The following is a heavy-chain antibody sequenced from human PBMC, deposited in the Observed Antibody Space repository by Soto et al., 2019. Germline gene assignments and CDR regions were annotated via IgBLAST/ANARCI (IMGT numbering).Heavy chain of an antibody. CDR3: GVGDSAYFDY. Sequence: QVQLVESGGGVVQPGRSLRLSCAASGFTFSSYGMHWVRQAPGKGLEWVAVISYDGSNKYYADSVKGRFTISGDNSKNSMYLQVNSLRSEDTAVYSCGVGDSAYFDYWGQGTMVTVSS. CDR2: ISYDGSNK. J-gene: IGHJ4*02. D-gene: IGHD3-10*01. V-gene: IGHV3-30*03. CDR1: GFTFSSYG.